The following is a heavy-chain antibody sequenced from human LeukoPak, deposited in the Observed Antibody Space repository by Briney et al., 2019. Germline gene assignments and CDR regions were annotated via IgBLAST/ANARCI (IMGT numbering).Heavy chain of an antibody. CDR1: GFTFSSYA. Sequence: GGSLRLSCAASGFTFSSYAMSWVRQAPGKGLEWVSAISGSGGSTYYADSVKGRFTISRDNSKNTLYLQMNSLRAEDTAVYYCATYSGSYYSFRYWGQGTLVTVSS. CDR2: ISGSGGST. V-gene: IGHV3-23*01. D-gene: IGHD1-26*01. CDR3: ATYSGSYYSFRY. J-gene: IGHJ4*02.